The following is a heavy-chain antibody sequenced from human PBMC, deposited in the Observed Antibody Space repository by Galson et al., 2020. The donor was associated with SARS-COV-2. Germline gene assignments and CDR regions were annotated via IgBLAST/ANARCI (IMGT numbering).Heavy chain of an antibody. Sequence: ASETLSLTCSVSGGSINRRNYYWAWIRQAPGKGLEWIGNIYFDGNTYYNPSLGGRAILSADTSKNEFSLRLSSVTAADTAVYYCARDSVVLGYCGGIGCPFTYFYFYLWGRGSLVTVSS. CDR1: GGSINRRNYY. J-gene: IGHJ2*01. D-gene: IGHD2-21*01. V-gene: IGHV4-39*07. CDR3: ARDSVVLGYCGGIGCPFTYFYFYL. CDR2: IYFDGNT.